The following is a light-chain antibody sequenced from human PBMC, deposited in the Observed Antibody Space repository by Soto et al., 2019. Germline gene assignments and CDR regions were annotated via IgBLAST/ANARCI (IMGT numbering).Light chain of an antibody. CDR1: QSISSW. Sequence: DIQMPQSPSTLSASVGDRVTITCRASQSISSWLAWYQQKPGKAPKLLIYDASSLESGVPSRFSGSGSGTEFPLTISSLQPDDFATYYCQQYNSYRTFGQGTKVEIK. CDR2: DAS. V-gene: IGKV1-5*01. CDR3: QQYNSYRT. J-gene: IGKJ1*01.